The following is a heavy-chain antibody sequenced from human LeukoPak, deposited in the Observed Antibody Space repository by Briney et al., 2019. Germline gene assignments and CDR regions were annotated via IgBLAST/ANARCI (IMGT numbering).Heavy chain of an antibody. Sequence: SETLSLTCDVSGGSFSGYYYSWIRQPPGKGLEWIGEVSHSGTTNYNSSLKSRVSMSVGASSTQFSLIMTSVTAADTAVFYCATSGWNGGGGFDPWGQGTLVIVSS. D-gene: IGHD3-16*01. V-gene: IGHV4-34*01. CDR3: ATSGWNGGGGFDP. CDR2: VSHSGTT. J-gene: IGHJ5*02. CDR1: GGSFSGYY.